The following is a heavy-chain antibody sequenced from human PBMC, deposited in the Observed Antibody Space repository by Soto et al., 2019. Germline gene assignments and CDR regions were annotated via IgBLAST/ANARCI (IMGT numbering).Heavy chain of an antibody. CDR3: AKGGLRYCSSTSCYLYYYMDV. Sequence: GGSLRLSCAASGFTFSSYAMSWVRQAPGKGPEWVSAISGSGGSTYYADSVKGRFTISRDNSKNTLYLQMNSLRAEDTAVYYCAKGGLRYCSSTSCYLYYYMDVWGKGTTVTVSS. V-gene: IGHV3-23*01. CDR1: GFTFSSYA. J-gene: IGHJ6*03. D-gene: IGHD2-2*01. CDR2: ISGSGGST.